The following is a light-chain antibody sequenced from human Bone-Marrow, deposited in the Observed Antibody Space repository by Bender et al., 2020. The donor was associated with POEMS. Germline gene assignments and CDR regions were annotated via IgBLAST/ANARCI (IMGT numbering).Light chain of an antibody. J-gene: IGLJ2*01. CDR3: CSYSDDPTFEVI. CDR1: SSDIGGYNF. Sequence: QSALTQPASVSGSPGQSITISCTGSSSDIGGYNFVSWYQQHPGKAPKLMIYDVSSRPSGVSNRFSGSKSGNTASLTISGLQGEDEAIYYCCSYSDDPTFEVIFGGGTTLTVL. CDR2: DVS. V-gene: IGLV2-14*03.